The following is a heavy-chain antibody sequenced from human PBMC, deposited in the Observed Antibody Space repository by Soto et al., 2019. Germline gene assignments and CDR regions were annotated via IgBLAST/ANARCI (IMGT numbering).Heavy chain of an antibody. J-gene: IGHJ5*02. CDR2: INHSGST. CDR1: GGSFSGYY. D-gene: IGHD6-6*01. Sequence: QVQLQQWGAGLLKPSETLSLTCAVYGGSFSGYYWSWIRQPPGKGLEWIGEINHSGSTNYNPSLKSRVTISVDTSKNQFSLKLSSVTAADTAVYYCARGFKSSSEYNWFDPWGQGILVTVSS. V-gene: IGHV4-34*01. CDR3: ARGFKSSSEYNWFDP.